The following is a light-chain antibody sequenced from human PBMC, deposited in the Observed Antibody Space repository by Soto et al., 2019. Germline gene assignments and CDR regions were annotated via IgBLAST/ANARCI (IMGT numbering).Light chain of an antibody. J-gene: IGKJ1*01. V-gene: IGKV3-15*01. CDR3: QQYNNCYCT. CDR2: GAS. Sequence: IVMTQSPATLSVSPGARATLSCRASQSVSSNLALYQQKPGQAPRLLIYGASTSATGVPARCSGGGSGTEFTLTTSSLQSEDYVVNYCQQYNNCYCTFGQGTKVDIK. CDR1: QSVSSN.